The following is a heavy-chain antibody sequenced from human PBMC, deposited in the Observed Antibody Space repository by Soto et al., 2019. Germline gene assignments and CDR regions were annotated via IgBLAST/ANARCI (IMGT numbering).Heavy chain of an antibody. CDR3: TTWGDM. CDR1: GFSFSGAW. J-gene: IGHJ3*02. D-gene: IGHD7-27*01. V-gene: IGHV3-15*07. Sequence: EERLVESGGGSVRPGASLRLSCAASGFSFSGAWMSWIRQAPGKGPEWVGRLKSKASGGTADYAAPVNGRFTISRDDSKNTLYLQMNSLKTEDTAVYFCTTWGDMSGQGTMVTVSS. CDR2: LKSKASGGTA.